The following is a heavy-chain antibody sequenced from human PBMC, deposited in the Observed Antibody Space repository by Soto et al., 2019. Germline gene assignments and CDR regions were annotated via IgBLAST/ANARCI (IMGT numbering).Heavy chain of an antibody. CDR2: SSNSGTFT. J-gene: IGHJ4*02. CDR1: GFTFSDYY. Sequence: GGSLRLSCEGSGFTFSDYYMSWIRQAPGKGLEWISYSSNSGTFTKYADSVKGRFSISRDNTKNLLFLQMNSLRAEDTALYYCARSGDDYNLLDYWGQGTPVTVSS. D-gene: IGHD4-4*01. V-gene: IGHV3-11*06. CDR3: ARSGDDYNLLDY.